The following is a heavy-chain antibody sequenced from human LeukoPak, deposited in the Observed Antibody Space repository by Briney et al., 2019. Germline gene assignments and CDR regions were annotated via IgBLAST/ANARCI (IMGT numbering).Heavy chain of an antibody. Sequence: GGSLRLSCGASGFTFSSYEMNWVRQAPGKGLEWVAVISYDGSNKYYADSVKGRFTISRDHSKNTLYLQMNSPRAEDTALYYCAKDLWKYQLRTLDYWGQGTLVTVSS. D-gene: IGHD2-2*01. CDR2: ISYDGSNK. CDR3: AKDLWKYQLRTLDY. J-gene: IGHJ4*02. V-gene: IGHV3-30*18. CDR1: GFTFSSYE.